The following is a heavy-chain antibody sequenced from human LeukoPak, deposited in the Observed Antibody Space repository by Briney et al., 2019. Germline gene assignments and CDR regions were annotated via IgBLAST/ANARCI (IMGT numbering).Heavy chain of an antibody. V-gene: IGHV4-39*01. CDR1: GGSVSSSNYY. CDR3: ARSYWAGTTTRGYHYYMDV. J-gene: IGHJ6*03. CDR2: IYYSGST. D-gene: IGHD1-1*01. Sequence: PSETLSLTCTVSGGSVSSSNYYWDWIRQPPGKGLEWIGNIYYSGSTYYNPSLKSRVSISVDTSRNQSSLKLSSVTAADTAVYYCARSYWAGTTTRGYHYYMDVWGKGTTVTVSS.